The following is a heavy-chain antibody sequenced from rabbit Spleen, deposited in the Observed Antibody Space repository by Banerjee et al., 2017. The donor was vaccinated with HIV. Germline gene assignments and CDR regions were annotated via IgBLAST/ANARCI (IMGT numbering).Heavy chain of an antibody. CDR3: ARETSSGWGVVSYYFNL. D-gene: IGHD4-1*01. J-gene: IGHJ4*01. Sequence: QSLEESGGDLVKPGASLTLTCTASGFSFSNSYYMSWVRQAPGKGLEWIACIYISSGGTWYASWAKGRFTISKTSSTTVTLQMTSLTAADTATYFCARETSSGWGVVSYYFNLWGQGTLVTVS. CDR2: IYISSGGT. V-gene: IGHV1S40*01. CDR1: GFSFSNSYY.